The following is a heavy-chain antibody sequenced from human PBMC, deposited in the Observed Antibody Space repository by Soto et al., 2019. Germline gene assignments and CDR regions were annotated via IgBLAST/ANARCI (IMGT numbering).Heavy chain of an antibody. J-gene: IGHJ4*02. D-gene: IGHD2-8*01. CDR2: ITASGANT. Sequence: VQVLESGGGLVQPGGSLRLSCAASGFTFSSYAMAWVRQAPGKGLEWVSAITASGANTYYADSVKGRFTISRDKSNSTIYLQMNSLRAEDAAVYYCTRGWSQADYWGQGTLVTVSS. CDR3: TRGWSQADY. V-gene: IGHV3-23*01. CDR1: GFTFSSYA.